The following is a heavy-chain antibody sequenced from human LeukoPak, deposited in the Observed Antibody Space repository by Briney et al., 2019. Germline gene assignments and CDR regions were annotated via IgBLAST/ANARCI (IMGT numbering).Heavy chain of an antibody. CDR1: GFTFSTYN. CDR3: VHSPRLPTSHP. V-gene: IGHV3-64D*06. J-gene: IGHJ5*02. Sequence: GGSLRLSCSTSGFTFSTYNMHWVRQAPGKGLEAVSAITTTGATYYADSVKGRFTISRDNSKNTLCLQMGSLRAEDTAVYFCVHSPRLPTSHPWGQGTLVTVSS. CDR2: ITTTGAT. D-gene: IGHD2-2*01.